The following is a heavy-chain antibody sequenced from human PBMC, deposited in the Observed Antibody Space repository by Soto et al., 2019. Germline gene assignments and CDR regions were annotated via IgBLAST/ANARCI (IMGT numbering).Heavy chain of an antibody. CDR3: ERGDSGSYINWFDA. Sequence: PSETLSLTCTVSGVSMSSSGYYWGWIRQPPGKGLEWIGSIYYSGSTFYNPSLKSRVTLSIDTSRNQFSLKLSSVTAADSAVCYCERGDSGSYINWFDAWGQGTLVTVSS. D-gene: IGHD1-26*01. CDR1: GVSMSSSGYY. J-gene: IGHJ5*02. V-gene: IGHV4-39*01. CDR2: IYYSGST.